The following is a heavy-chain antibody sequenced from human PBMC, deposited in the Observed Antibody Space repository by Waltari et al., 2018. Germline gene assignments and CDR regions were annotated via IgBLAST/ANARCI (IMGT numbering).Heavy chain of an antibody. Sequence: QLVQSGAEVKKPGASVKVSCKASGYIFSNYGITWVRKAPGQGLEGIGWIYPYNGNTKYEQNLQGRVTMTTDTSTTTADMEIRSLRSDDTAIYYCARDDVDSSNFGGFWGQGTLVTVSS. CDR3: ARDDVDSSNFGGF. D-gene: IGHD6-13*01. V-gene: IGHV1-18*01. J-gene: IGHJ4*02. CDR1: GYIFSNYG. CDR2: IYPYNGNT.